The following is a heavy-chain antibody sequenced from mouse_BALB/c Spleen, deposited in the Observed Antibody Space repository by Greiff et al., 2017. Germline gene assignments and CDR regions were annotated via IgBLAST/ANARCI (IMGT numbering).Heavy chain of an antibody. CDR2: INSNGGST. CDR3: AREPYYFDY. J-gene: IGHJ2*01. CDR1: GFTFSSYG. V-gene: IGHV5-6-3*01. Sequence: EVKLQESGGGLVQPGGSLKLSCAASGFTFSSYGMSWVRQTPDKRLELVATINSNGGSTYYPDSVKGRFTISRDNAKNTLYLQMSSLKSEDTAMYYCAREPYYFDYWGQGTTLTVSA.